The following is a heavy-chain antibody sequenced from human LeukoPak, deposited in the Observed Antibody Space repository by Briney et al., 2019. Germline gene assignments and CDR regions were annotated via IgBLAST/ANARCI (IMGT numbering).Heavy chain of an antibody. Sequence: SVKASCKASGGTFSSYTISWVRQAPGQGLEWVGRIIPILGIANYAQTLQGGVTITADKSTSTAYMELSNLRSEDTAVYYCARAGYNYYYYMDVWGKGTTVTVSS. V-gene: IGHV1-69*02. D-gene: IGHD1-14*01. CDR1: GGTFSSYT. CDR2: IIPILGIA. J-gene: IGHJ6*03. CDR3: ARAGYNYYYYMDV.